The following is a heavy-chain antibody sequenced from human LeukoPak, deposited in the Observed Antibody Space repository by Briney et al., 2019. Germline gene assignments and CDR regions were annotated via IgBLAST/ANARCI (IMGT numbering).Heavy chain of an antibody. CDR3: AKSIAAAGRTIDY. CDR1: GLTFSSYP. V-gene: IGHV3-23*01. J-gene: IGHJ4*02. D-gene: IGHD6-25*01. Sequence: GGSLRLCCAASGLTFSSYPMSWVRQAPGKGLEWVSGISGSGGGTDYVDSVKGRFTISRDNSKNTVDLQMNSLRVEDTAVYFCAKSIAAAGRTIDYWGQGTLVTVSS. CDR2: ISGSGGGT.